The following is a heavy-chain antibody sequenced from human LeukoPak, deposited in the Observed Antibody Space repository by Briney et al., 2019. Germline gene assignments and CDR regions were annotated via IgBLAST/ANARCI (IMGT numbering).Heavy chain of an antibody. CDR1: GFTFSSYA. V-gene: IGHV3-23*01. Sequence: GGSLRLSCAASGFTFSSYAMSWVRQAPGKGLEWVSAISGSGGSTYYADSVKGRFTISRDNSKNTLYLQMNSLRAEDTAVYYCAKDSEGEQLWTRGDYWGQGTLVTVSS. J-gene: IGHJ4*02. CDR2: ISGSGGST. CDR3: AKDSEGEQLWTRGDY. D-gene: IGHD5-18*01.